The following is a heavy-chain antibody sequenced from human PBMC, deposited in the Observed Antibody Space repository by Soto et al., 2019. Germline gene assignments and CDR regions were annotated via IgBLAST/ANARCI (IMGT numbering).Heavy chain of an antibody. J-gene: IGHJ4*02. Sequence: EVQLVESGGGLVQPGGSLRLSCAASGFTFSTYWMSWVRQAPGKGLEWVANIKEDGSEKYYVDSVKGRFTISRDNANNSLSLQTNSLRAEDTAVYYCVRVGRLGGYWGQGALVTVSS. D-gene: IGHD3-16*01. CDR1: GFTFSTYW. CDR2: IKEDGSEK. V-gene: IGHV3-7*03. CDR3: VRVGRLGGY.